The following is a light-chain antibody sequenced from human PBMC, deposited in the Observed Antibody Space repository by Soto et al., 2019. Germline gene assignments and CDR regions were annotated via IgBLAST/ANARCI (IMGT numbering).Light chain of an antibody. CDR1: QSVSSSY. CDR2: GAS. Sequence: EIVLTQSPGTLPLSPGERATLSCRASQSVSSSYLAWYQQKPGQAPRLLIYGASSRATGIPDRFSGSGSGTDCTLTLSRLEAEDVAVYDCQQYCRSPITFGQGTKVDIK. V-gene: IGKV3-20*01. CDR3: QQYCRSPIT. J-gene: IGKJ1*01.